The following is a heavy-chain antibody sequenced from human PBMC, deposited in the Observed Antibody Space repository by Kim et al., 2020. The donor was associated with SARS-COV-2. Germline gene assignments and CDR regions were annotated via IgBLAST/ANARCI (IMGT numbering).Heavy chain of an antibody. Sequence: ASVKVSCKASGYTFTSYYMHWVRQAPGQGLEWMGGINPSGGNTSYAQKFKGRVTVTRDTSTSTVYMDLSSLRSEDTAVYYCARGDGDSGYDSFDYCGQGTLGTASS. V-gene: IGHV1-46*01. D-gene: IGHD5-12*01. CDR3: ARGDGDSGYDSFDY. J-gene: IGHJ4*02. CDR1: GYTFTSYY. CDR2: INPSGGNT.